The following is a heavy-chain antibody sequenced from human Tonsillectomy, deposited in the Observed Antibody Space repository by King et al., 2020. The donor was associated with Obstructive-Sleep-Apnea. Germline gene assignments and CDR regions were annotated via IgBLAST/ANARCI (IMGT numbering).Heavy chain of an antibody. Sequence: VQLQESGPGLVKPSQTLSLTCTVSGGSISSGGYYWSWIRQHPGKGLEWIGYSYYSWSTYYNPSLKSRVTISVDTSKNQFSLKLSSVTAADTAVYYWARDLGGSGSYWGRYFDYWGQGTLVTVSS. CDR2: SYYSWST. V-gene: IGHV4-31*03. J-gene: IGHJ4*02. D-gene: IGHD3-10*01. CDR1: GGSISSGGYY. CDR3: ARDLGGSGSYWGRYFDY.